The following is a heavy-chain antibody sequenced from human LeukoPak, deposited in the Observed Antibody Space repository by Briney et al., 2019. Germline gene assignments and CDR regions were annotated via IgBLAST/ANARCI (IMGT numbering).Heavy chain of an antibody. Sequence: PGGSLRLSCAASGFTFSSFAMSWVRQAPGKGLEWVSAISGSGSPIYYADSVKGRFTISRDNAKNSLYLQMNSLRAEDTAVYYCARDRDYSFDYWGQGTLVTVSS. CDR2: ISGSGSPI. CDR1: GFTFSSFA. J-gene: IGHJ4*02. CDR3: ARDRDYSFDY. D-gene: IGHD4-11*01. V-gene: IGHV3-48*01.